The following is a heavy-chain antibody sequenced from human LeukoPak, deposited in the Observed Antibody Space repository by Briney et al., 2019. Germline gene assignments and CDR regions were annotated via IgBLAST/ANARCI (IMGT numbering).Heavy chain of an antibody. CDR2: ITSSSNT. CDR1: GFTFSNYN. D-gene: IGHD5-24*01. J-gene: IGHJ4*02. Sequence: GGSLRLSCSASGFTFSNYNMHWVRQAPGKGLEWVSYITSSSNTNYADSVKGRFTISRDNTKNSLYLQMNSLRVEDTAVYYCVRAYGYDYWGQGTLVTVSS. V-gene: IGHV3-69-1*01. CDR3: VRAYGYDY.